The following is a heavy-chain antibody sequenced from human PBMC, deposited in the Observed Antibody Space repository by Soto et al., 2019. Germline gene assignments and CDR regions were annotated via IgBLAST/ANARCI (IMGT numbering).Heavy chain of an antibody. J-gene: IGHJ6*02. CDR3: ARRYCASDNCPLFYYFVDL. V-gene: IGHV1-69*13. D-gene: IGHD2-21*02. CDR1: GGTFNKFA. Sequence: SVNVSCKASGGTFNKFAFSWVRQAPGQGFEWMGGIIPVFRSANYAQRFRGRITITADEYTSTVYLYLNDLRSDDTAVYYCARRYCASDNCPLFYYFVDLWGLGTTVTVSS. CDR2: IIPVFRSA.